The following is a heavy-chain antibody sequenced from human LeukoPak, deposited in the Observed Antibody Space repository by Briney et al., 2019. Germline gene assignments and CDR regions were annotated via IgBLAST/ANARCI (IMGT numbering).Heavy chain of an antibody. Sequence: GGSLRLSCAASGFTFSSYAMSWVRQAPGKGLEWVSAISGSGGSTYYADSVKGRFTISRDNPKNTLYLQMNSLRAEDTAMYYCAKGADYGGNSAFDYWGQGTLVTVSS. J-gene: IGHJ4*02. CDR1: GFTFSSYA. D-gene: IGHD4-17*01. CDR2: ISGSGGST. V-gene: IGHV3-23*01. CDR3: AKGADYGGNSAFDY.